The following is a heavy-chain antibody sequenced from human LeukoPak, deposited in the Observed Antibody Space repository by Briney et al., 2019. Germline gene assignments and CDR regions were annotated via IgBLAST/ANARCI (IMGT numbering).Heavy chain of an antibody. CDR1: GFTFSSYW. D-gene: IGHD5-18*01. V-gene: IGHV3-7*03. J-gene: IGHJ3*02. Sequence: GGSLRLSCAASGFTFSSYWMSWVRQAPGKGLEWVANIKQDGSEKYYVDSVKGRFTISRDNAKNSLYLQMNSLRAEDTAVYYCAKDGDTAMVGGAFDIWGQGTMVTVSS. CDR3: AKDGDTAMVGGAFDI. CDR2: IKQDGSEK.